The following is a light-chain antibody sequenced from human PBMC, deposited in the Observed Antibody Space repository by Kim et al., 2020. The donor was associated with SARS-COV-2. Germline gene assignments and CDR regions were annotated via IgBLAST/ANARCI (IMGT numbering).Light chain of an antibody. V-gene: IGKV3-15*01. J-gene: IGKJ1*01. CDR3: QQCNHWPPRA. CDR2: DAS. Sequence: EIVMTQSPATLSVSPGETATLSCRASENIGTNLAWYQQKAGQAPRLLIYDASTRAAGIPAGFSGTGSGTEFTLTVSSLQPEDFAVYYCQQCNHWPPRAFGQGTKVDIK. CDR1: ENIGTN.